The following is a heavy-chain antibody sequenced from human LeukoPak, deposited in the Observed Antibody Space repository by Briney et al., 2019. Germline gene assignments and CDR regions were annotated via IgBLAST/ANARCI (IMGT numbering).Heavy chain of an antibody. D-gene: IGHD4-17*01. Sequence: SETLSLTCTVSGVSISSSNSYWGWIRQPPGKGLEWIGSIYYSGSTYYNPSLKSRVTISVDTSKNQFSLKLSSVTAADTAVYYCARVVGDYGQGIDAFDIWGQGTMVTVSS. CDR3: ARVVGDYGQGIDAFDI. V-gene: IGHV4-39*07. CDR2: IYYSGST. J-gene: IGHJ3*02. CDR1: GVSISSSNSY.